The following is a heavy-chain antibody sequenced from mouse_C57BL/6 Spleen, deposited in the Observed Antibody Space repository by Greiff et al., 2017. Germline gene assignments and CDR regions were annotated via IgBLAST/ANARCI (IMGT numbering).Heavy chain of an antibody. CDR1: GYAFTNYL. J-gene: IGHJ3*01. CDR2: INPGSGGT. Sequence: QVHVKQSGAELVRPGTSVKVSCKASGYAFTNYLIEWVKQRPGQGLEWIGVINPGSGGTNYNEKFKGKATLTADKSSSTAYMQLSSLTSEDSAVYFCARKGGDYDRFAYWGQGTLVTVSA. CDR3: ARKGGDYDRFAY. D-gene: IGHD2-4*01. V-gene: IGHV1-54*01.